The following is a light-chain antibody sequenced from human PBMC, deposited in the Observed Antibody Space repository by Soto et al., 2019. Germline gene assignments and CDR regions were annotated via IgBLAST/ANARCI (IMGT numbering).Light chain of an antibody. CDR1: SSDVGSYNL. Sequence: QSVLTQPASVSGSPGQSSTISCTGTSSDVGSYNLVSWYQQHPGKAPKLMIYEGSKRPSGVSNRFSGSKSGNTASLTISGLQAEYEADYYCCSYAGSSTVVFGGRTKVTVL. J-gene: IGLJ2*01. CDR2: EGS. CDR3: CSYAGSSTVV. V-gene: IGLV2-23*01.